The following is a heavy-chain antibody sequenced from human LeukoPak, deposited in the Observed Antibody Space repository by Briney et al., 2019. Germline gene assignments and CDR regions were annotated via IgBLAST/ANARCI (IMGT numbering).Heavy chain of an antibody. Sequence: SETLSLTCTVSGGSISSSSYYWGWIRQPPGKGLEWIGEINHSGSTNYNPSLKSRVTISVDTSKNQFSLKLSSVTAADTAVYYCASSGSYYNVIAYWGQGTLVTVSS. D-gene: IGHD3-10*01. J-gene: IGHJ4*02. V-gene: IGHV4-39*07. CDR2: INHSGST. CDR3: ASSGSYYNVIAY. CDR1: GGSISSSSYY.